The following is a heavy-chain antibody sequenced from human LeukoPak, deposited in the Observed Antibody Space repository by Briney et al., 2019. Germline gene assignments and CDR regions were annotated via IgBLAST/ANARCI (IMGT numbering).Heavy chain of an antibody. CDR1: GFTFSSYW. CDR2: IKQDGSEN. CDR3: ARLYCGGDCYSVSPY. D-gene: IGHD2-21*02. J-gene: IGHJ4*02. Sequence: GGSLRLSCAASGFTFSSYWMSWVRQAPGKGLEWVANIKQDGSENYYVDSVKGRFTISRDNAKNSLYLQMNSLRAEDTAVYYCARLYCGGDCYSVSPYWGQGTLVTVSS. V-gene: IGHV3-7*03.